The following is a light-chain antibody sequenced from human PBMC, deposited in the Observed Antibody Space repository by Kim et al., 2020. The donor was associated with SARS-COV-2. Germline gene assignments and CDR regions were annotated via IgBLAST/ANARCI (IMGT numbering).Light chain of an antibody. V-gene: IGKV3-15*01. CDR1: QSVSGN. J-gene: IGKJ4*01. Sequence: SPGKRATLSCRASQSVSGNLAWYQQKPGQAPRLLIYGASTRATGIPARFSGSGSGTEFTLTISSLQSEDLAVYYCQHYNNWLSLTFGGGTKVDI. CDR3: QHYNNWLSLT. CDR2: GAS.